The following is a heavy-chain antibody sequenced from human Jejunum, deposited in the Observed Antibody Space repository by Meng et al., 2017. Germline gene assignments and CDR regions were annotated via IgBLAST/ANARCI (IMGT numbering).Heavy chain of an antibody. J-gene: IGHJ5*02. V-gene: IGHV4-39*01. D-gene: IGHD2-21*01. Sequence: QVQLQQWGAGLLKPSETLSLTCTVSGGSISSSSYYWGWMRQPPGKGLEWIGTMYYHGSTYYNPSLKSRVTISVDTSKNQFSLKLSSVTAADTAVYYCARPHTSAWGQGTLVTVSS. CDR1: GGSISSSSYY. CDR2: MYYHGST. CDR3: ARPHTSA.